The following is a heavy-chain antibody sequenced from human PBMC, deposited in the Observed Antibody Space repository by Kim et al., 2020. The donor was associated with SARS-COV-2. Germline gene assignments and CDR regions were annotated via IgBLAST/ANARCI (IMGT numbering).Heavy chain of an antibody. CDR1: GFTFSSYS. CDR2: ISSSSSYI. Sequence: GGSVRLSCAASGFTFSSYSMNWVRQAPGKGLEWVSSISSSSSYIYYADSVKGRFTISRDNAKNSLYLQMNSLRAEDTAVYYCARDLPLKDYGDYEYYYYYYGMDVWGQGTTVTVSS. D-gene: IGHD4-17*01. V-gene: IGHV3-21*01. J-gene: IGHJ6*02. CDR3: ARDLPLKDYGDYEYYYYYYGMDV.